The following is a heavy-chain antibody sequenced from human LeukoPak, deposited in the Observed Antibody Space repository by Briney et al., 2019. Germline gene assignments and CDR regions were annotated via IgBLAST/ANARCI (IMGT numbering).Heavy chain of an antibody. D-gene: IGHD2-15*01. CDR3: ARDSRYCSGGNCYSYYYYYGMDV. V-gene: IGHV3-30-3*01. CDR2: ISYDGTNK. Sequence: GGSLRLSCAASGFTVSSHAMHWVRQAPGKGLEWVSVISYDGTNKYYADSVKGRFSISRDSSKITLYLQMNSLTTEDTAVYYCARDSRYCSGGNCYSYYYYYGMDVWGQGATVTVSS. J-gene: IGHJ6*02. CDR1: GFTVSSHA.